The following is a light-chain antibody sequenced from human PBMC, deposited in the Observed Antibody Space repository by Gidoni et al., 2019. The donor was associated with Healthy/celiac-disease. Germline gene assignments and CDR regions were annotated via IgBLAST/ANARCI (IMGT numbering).Light chain of an antibody. CDR1: SSNIGAGYD. Sequence: QSVLPQPPSVSGAPGQRVTISCTGSSSNIGAGYDVHWYQQLPGTAPKLLIYGNTNRPSGVPDRFSGSKSGTSATLANTGLQAEDEADYYCQSYDSSLREVFGTGTKVTVL. V-gene: IGLV1-40*01. CDR3: QSYDSSLREV. J-gene: IGLJ1*01. CDR2: GNT.